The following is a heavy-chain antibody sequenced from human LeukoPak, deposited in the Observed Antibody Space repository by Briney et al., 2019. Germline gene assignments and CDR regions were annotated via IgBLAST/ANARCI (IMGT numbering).Heavy chain of an antibody. Sequence: GGSLRLSCAASGFTFSDYYMSWIRQAPGKGLEWVSYISSSGSTIYYADSVKGRFTISRDNAKNSLYLQMNSLRAEDTAVYYCAREVGEGDFWSGYYYGYYGMDVWGQGTMVTVSS. CDR2: ISSSGSTI. J-gene: IGHJ6*02. CDR1: GFTFSDYY. V-gene: IGHV3-11*04. CDR3: AREVGEGDFWSGYYYGYYGMDV. D-gene: IGHD3-3*01.